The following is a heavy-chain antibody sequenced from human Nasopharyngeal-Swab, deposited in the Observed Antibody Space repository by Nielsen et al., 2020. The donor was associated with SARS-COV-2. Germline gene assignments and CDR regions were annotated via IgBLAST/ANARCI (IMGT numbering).Heavy chain of an antibody. D-gene: IGHD6-19*01. Sequence: GESLKISCAASGFTFSSYAMSWVRQAPGKGLEWVANIKQDGSEKYYVDSVKGRFTISRDNAKNSLYLQMNSLRAEDTAVYYCAREFRIAVDLYYYYYGMDVWGQGTTVTVSS. CDR1: GFTFSSYA. CDR2: IKQDGSEK. CDR3: AREFRIAVDLYYYYYGMDV. J-gene: IGHJ6*02. V-gene: IGHV3-7*01.